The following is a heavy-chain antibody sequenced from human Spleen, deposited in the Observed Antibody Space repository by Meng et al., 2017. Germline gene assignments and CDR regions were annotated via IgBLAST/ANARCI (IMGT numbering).Heavy chain of an antibody. CDR3: ASRDDFLTGADY. J-gene: IGHJ4*02. Sequence: QVQLVQPESELKKAEASVTVSCKASGYTFSTSIINWVRQAPGQGLEWVGGIVPIFGTPDYAQKFQGRVTITADKSTSTAYMELRSLRSEDTAMYYCASRDDFLTGADYWGQGSLVTVSS. CDR2: IVPIFGTP. V-gene: IGHV1-69*06. CDR1: GYTFSTSI. D-gene: IGHD3-9*01.